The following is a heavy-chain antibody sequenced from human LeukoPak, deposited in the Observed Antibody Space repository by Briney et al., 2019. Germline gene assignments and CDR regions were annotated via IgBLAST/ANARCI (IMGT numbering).Heavy chain of an antibody. CDR1: GFTFSSYA. V-gene: IGHV3-23*01. CDR3: AKLGGQELHNYYVAV. CDR2: IIDSGEST. Sequence: GGSLRLSCAASGFTFSSYAMSWVRQAPGKGLEWVSGIIDSGESTYYANFAKGRFTISRDNSNNTLYLQMNSLRAEDTAAYFCAKLGGQELHNYYVAVCGKGTTVAVSS. D-gene: IGHD3-16*01. J-gene: IGHJ6*03.